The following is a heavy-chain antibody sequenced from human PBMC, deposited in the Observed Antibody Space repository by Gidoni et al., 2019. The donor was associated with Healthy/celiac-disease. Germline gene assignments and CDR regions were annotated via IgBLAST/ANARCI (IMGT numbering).Heavy chain of an antibody. J-gene: IGHJ3*02. Sequence: QVQLVQSGAEVKKPGDSVKVSCKASGYTFTSYGISWVRQAPGQGLEWMGWISAYNGNTNYAQKLQGRVTMTTDTSTSTAYMELRSLRSDDTAVYYCASPDSSGWYGGAFDIWGQGTMVTVSS. CDR1: GYTFTSYG. CDR3: ASPDSSGWYGGAFDI. CDR2: ISAYNGNT. V-gene: IGHV1-18*01. D-gene: IGHD6-19*01.